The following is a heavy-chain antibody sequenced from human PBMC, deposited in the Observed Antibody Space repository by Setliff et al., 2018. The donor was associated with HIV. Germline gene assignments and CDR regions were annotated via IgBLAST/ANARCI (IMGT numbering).Heavy chain of an antibody. J-gene: IGHJ6*03. CDR2: IYYSGST. Sequence: PSETLSLTCTVSGGSISSSSSYWGWIRQSPGKGLEWSGSIYYSGSTHYNPSLKSRVTISVDTSKDQFSLRLTSVTAADTAVYYCVNSGYDGDYYYYYMDVWGKGTTVTVSS. V-gene: IGHV4-39*01. CDR1: GGSISSSSSY. CDR3: VNSGYDGDYYYYYMDV. D-gene: IGHD5-12*01.